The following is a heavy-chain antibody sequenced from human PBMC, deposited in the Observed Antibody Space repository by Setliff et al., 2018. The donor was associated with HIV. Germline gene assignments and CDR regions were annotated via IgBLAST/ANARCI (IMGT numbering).Heavy chain of an antibody. CDR3: TKNLYRSPWSPLDY. J-gene: IGHJ4*02. CDR2: IRYDDTYK. D-gene: IGHD6-19*01. CDR1: GLTFRNNG. V-gene: IGHV3-30*02. Sequence: PGGSLRLSCAASGLTFRNNGFHWVRQAPGKGLEWVAFIRYDDTYKYYADSVKGRFTISRDNSKNTLYLQMNSLRAEDTAVYYCTKNLYRSPWSPLDYWGQGTLVTVSS.